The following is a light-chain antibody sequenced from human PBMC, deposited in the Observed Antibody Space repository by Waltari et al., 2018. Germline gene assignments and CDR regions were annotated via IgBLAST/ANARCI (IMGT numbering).Light chain of an antibody. CDR1: QSIIGW. Sequence: DIQMTQSPSTLSASVGDRVTITCRASQSIIGWLAWYQQKPGNAHKLLIYESSSLESGVPARFSGSGSGTEFTLTVSSLQPDDFATYYCLQYDSYSYTVGQGTKLEIK. CDR2: ESS. CDR3: LQYDSYSYT. V-gene: IGKV1-5*03. J-gene: IGKJ2*01.